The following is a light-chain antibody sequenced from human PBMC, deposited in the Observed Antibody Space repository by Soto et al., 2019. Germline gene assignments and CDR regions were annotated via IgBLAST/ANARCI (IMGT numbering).Light chain of an antibody. CDR2: SAS. CDR1: QSVSGRF. V-gene: IGKV3-20*01. Sequence: ELVLTQSPGTLSLSPGERATLSCRASQSVSGRFLAWYQQKPGQAPRLLIYSASRRATGIPDRFSGFGSGTDFTLTIDRLEPEDFAVYYCQHYGGSPPFTFGPGTRVDIK. CDR3: QHYGGSPPFT. J-gene: IGKJ3*01.